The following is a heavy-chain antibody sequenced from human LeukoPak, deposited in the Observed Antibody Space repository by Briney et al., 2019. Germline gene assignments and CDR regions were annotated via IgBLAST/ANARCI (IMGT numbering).Heavy chain of an antibody. Sequence: ASVKVSCKASGYTFTSYDINWVRQATGQGLEWMGWMNPNSGNTGYAQKFQGRVTMTRNTSISTAYMELSSLRSEDTAVYYCARGLSIAAAAPYWGQGTLVTVS. V-gene: IGHV1-8*01. CDR1: GYTFTSYD. J-gene: IGHJ4*02. CDR3: ARGLSIAAAAPY. D-gene: IGHD6-13*01. CDR2: MNPNSGNT.